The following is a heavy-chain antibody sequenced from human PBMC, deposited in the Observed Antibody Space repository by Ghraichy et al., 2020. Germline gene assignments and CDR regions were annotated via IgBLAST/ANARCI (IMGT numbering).Heavy chain of an antibody. CDR2: ISGSGGST. V-gene: IGHV3-23*01. CDR1: GFTFSSYA. D-gene: IGHD2-8*02. J-gene: IGHJ4*02. Sequence: GGSLRLSCAASGFTFSSYAMSWVRQAPGKGLEWVSAISGSGGSTYYADSVKGRFTISRDNSKNTLYLQMNSLRAEDTAVYYCAKDWSASLGLVVYAINFDYWGQGTLVTVSS. CDR3: AKDWSASLGLVVYAINFDY.